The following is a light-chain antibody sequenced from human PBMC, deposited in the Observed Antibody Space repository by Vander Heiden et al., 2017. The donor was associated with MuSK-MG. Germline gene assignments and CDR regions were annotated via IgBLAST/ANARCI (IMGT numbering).Light chain of an antibody. CDR1: KIASKS. CDR2: DDS. V-gene: IGLV3-21*02. J-gene: IGLJ3*02. Sequence: SYVLTQPPSVSVAPGQTASITCGGDKIASKSVHWYQQKPGQAPVLVVHDDSDRASGIPERFSGSNFGKTATLTISRVEAGDEADFYCQVWDSSSDHWVFGGGTKVTVL. CDR3: QVWDSSSDHWV.